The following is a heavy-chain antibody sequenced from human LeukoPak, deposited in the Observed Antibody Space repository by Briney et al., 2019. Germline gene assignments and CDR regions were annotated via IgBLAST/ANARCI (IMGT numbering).Heavy chain of an antibody. CDR1: GFTVSSNY. Sequence: PGGSLSLSCAAAGFTVSSNYMSWVRQAPGKGLEWVSVIYSGGSTYYADSVKGRFTISRDNSKNTLYLQMYSLRAEDTAVYYCARDHYYDSSGYYHDYWGQGTLVTVSS. CDR2: IYSGGST. J-gene: IGHJ4*02. D-gene: IGHD3-22*01. CDR3: ARDHYYDSSGYYHDY. V-gene: IGHV3-66*01.